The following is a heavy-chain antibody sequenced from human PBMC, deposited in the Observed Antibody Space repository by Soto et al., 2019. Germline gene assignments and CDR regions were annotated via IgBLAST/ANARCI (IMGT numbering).Heavy chain of an antibody. CDR1: GFTFSSYG. D-gene: IGHD6-19*01. Sequence: GGSLRLSCAASGFTFSSYGMHWVRQAPGKGLEWVAVISYDGSNKYYADSVKGRFTISRDNSKNTLYLQMNSLRAEDTAVYYCAKGRVYSSGWFSDYWGQGTLVTISS. J-gene: IGHJ4*02. CDR3: AKGRVYSSGWFSDY. CDR2: ISYDGSNK. V-gene: IGHV3-30*18.